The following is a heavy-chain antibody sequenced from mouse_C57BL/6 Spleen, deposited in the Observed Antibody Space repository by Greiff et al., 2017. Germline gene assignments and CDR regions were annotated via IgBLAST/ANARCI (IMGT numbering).Heavy chain of an antibody. D-gene: IGHD2-2*01. CDR3: ARIWGTMVTTEYYLGY. Sequence: QVTLKVSGPGILQPSQTLSLTCFFSGFSLSTFGMGVGWICQPSGNGLESLAHIWWDDYTSSNPAQKGRLTIAKDNSKNQVLRKIANVDTAETATYYSARIWGTMVTTEYYLGYWGQGTTLTVSS. J-gene: IGHJ2*01. CDR1: GFSLSTFGMG. CDR2: IWWDDYT. V-gene: IGHV8-8*01.